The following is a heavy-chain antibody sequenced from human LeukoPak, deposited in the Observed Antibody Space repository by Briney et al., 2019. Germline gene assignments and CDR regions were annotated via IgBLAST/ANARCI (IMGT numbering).Heavy chain of an antibody. CDR2: ISGSGGST. Sequence: GGSLRLSCAASGFTFSSYAMSWVRQAPGKGLEWVSAISGSGGSTYYADSVKGRFTISRDNSKNTLYLQMNSLRAEDTAVYYCAKLTAYSNRSSNFQHWGQGTLVTVSS. CDR3: AKLTAYSNRSSNFQH. J-gene: IGHJ1*01. V-gene: IGHV3-23*01. D-gene: IGHD6-13*01. CDR1: GFTFSSYA.